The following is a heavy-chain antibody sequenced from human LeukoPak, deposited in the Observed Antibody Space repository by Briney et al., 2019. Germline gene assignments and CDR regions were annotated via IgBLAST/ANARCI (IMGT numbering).Heavy chain of an antibody. V-gene: IGHV4-59*08. J-gene: IGHJ4*02. CDR3: ARRIYDSSGYLLFDY. CDR2: IYDSGST. Sequence: SETLSLTCTVSGGSISSYYWSWIRQPPGKGLEWIGYIYDSGSTNYNPSLKSRVTISVDTSKNQFSLKLSSVTAADTAVYYCARRIYDSSGYLLFDYWGQGTLVTVSS. CDR1: GGSISSYY. D-gene: IGHD3-22*01.